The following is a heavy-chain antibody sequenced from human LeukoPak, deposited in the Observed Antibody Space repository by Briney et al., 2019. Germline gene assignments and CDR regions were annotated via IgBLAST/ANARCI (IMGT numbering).Heavy chain of an antibody. CDR2: TYYRSKWNN. CDR1: GDSVSSNSAA. J-gene: IGHJ6*02. CDR3: ARRPLGYCSGGSCYQDYYYGMDV. Sequence: SQTLSLTFVISGDSVSSNSAAWNWIRQSPSRGLEWLGRTYYRSKWNNDYAVSVKSRITINPDTSKNQFSLQLNSVTPEDTAVYYCARRPLGYCSGGSCYQDYYYGMDVWGQGTTVTVSS. V-gene: IGHV6-1*01. D-gene: IGHD2-15*01.